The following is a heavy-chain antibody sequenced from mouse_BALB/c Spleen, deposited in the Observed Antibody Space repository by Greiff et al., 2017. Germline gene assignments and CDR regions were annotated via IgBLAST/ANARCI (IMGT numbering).Heavy chain of an antibody. V-gene: IGHV1-61*01. D-gene: IGHD1-2*01. Sequence: QVQLQQPGAELVRPGASVKLSCKASGYSFTSYWMNWVKQRPGQGLEWIGMIHPSGSETRLNQKFKDKATLTVDKSSSTAYMQLSSPTSEDSAVYYCARKGYGYLYAMDYWGQGTSVTVSS. CDR1: GYSFTSYW. CDR2: IHPSGSET. CDR3: ARKGYGYLYAMDY. J-gene: IGHJ4*01.